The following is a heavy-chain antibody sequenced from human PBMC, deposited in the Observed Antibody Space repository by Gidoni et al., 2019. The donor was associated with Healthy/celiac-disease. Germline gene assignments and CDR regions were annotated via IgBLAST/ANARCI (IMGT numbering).Heavy chain of an antibody. V-gene: IGHV4-30-2*01. CDR3: ARGRNYDFWSGYSEGPYNWFDP. J-gene: IGHJ5*02. Sequence: QLQLQESGSGLVKPSQTLSLTCAVSGGSISSGGYSCSWIRQPPGKGLEWIGYIYHSGSTYYNPSLKSRVTISVDRSKNQFSLKLSSVTAADTAVYYCARGRNYDFWSGYSEGPYNWFDPWGQGTLVTVSS. D-gene: IGHD3-3*01. CDR2: IYHSGST. CDR1: GGSISSGGYS.